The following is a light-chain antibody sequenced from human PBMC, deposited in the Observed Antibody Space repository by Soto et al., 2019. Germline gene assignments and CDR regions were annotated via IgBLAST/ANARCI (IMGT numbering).Light chain of an antibody. CDR3: QQSYNART. Sequence: DIQMTQSPSSLSASVGDRVTNTCRARQSISNYLNWYQQKPGKAPKLLIYAASNLQSGVPSRFSGSGSGTDFTLTISGLQPEDSATYYCQQSYNARTFGQGTKVEIK. CDR1: QSISNY. V-gene: IGKV1-39*01. J-gene: IGKJ1*01. CDR2: AAS.